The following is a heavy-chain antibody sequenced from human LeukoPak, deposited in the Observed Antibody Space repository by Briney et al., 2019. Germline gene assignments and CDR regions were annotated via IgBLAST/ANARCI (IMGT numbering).Heavy chain of an antibody. J-gene: IGHJ3*02. CDR1: GYTFTGYY. D-gene: IGHD3-3*01. V-gene: IGHV1-2*02. CDR2: INPNSGGT. CDR3: ARNGTIFGVVIGPDAFDI. Sequence: ASVKVSCKASGYTFTGYYMHWVRQAPGQGLEWMGWINPNSGGTNYAQKFQGRVIMTRDTSISTAYMELSRLRSDDTAVYYCARNGTIFGVVIGPDAFDIWGQGTMVTVSS.